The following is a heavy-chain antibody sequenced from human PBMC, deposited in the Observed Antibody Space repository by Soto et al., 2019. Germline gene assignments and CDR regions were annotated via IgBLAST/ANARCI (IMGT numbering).Heavy chain of an antibody. CDR2: ISSSSSYI. CDR3: ARDSLYDYIWGSSRL. J-gene: IGHJ4*02. Sequence: GGSLRLSCAASGFTLSSYIMNWVRQAPGKGLEWVSSISSSSSYIYYADSVKGRFTISRDNAKNSLYLQMNSLRAEDTAVYYCARDSLYDYIWGSSRLWGQGTLVTVSS. D-gene: IGHD3-16*02. V-gene: IGHV3-21*01. CDR1: GFTLSSYI.